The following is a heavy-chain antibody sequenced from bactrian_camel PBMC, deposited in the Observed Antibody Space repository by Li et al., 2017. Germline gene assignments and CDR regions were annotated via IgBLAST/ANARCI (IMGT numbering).Heavy chain of an antibody. J-gene: IGHJ4*01. D-gene: IGHD5*01. Sequence: HVQLVESGGGSVQAGGPLTLSCKHSGYTYETAYVGWVRQTPGKEREGVAQIDSTGMEIYADAVKGRFTISQDNAKNTVFLQIDSLKPEDTAMYYCALHGRVYLSCGGWGGYKSNDYWGQGTQVTVS. CDR2: IDSTGME. V-gene: IGHV3S63*01. CDR3: ALHGRVYLSCGGWGGYKSNDY. CDR1: GYTYETAY.